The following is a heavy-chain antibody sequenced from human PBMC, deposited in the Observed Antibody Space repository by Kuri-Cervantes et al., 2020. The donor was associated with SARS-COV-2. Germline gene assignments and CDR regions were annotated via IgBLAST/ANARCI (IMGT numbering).Heavy chain of an antibody. CDR1: GFTFSIYS. J-gene: IGHJ4*02. V-gene: IGHV3-21*01. CDR2: ISSSSSYI. D-gene: IGHD1-1*01. Sequence: GGSLRLSCAASGFTFSIYSMNWVRQAPGKGLEWVSSISSSSSYIYYADSVKGRFTISRDNAKNSLYLQMTSLRAEDTAVYYCARDHDAKSFDYWGQGTLVTVSS. CDR3: ARDHDAKSFDY.